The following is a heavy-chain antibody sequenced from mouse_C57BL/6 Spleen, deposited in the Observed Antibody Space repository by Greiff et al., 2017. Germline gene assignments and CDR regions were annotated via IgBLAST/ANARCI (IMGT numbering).Heavy chain of an antibody. D-gene: IGHD2-4*01. CDR2: IYPGDGDT. V-gene: IGHV1-82*01. CDR3: ARSHYDYDGDFDY. Sequence: QVQLQQSGPELVKPGASVKISCKASGYAFSSSWMNWVKQRPGKGLEWIGRIYPGDGDTNYNGKFKGKATLTADKSSSTAYMQLSSLTSEDSAVYFCARSHYDYDGDFDYWGQGTTLTVSS. CDR1: GYAFSSSW. J-gene: IGHJ2*01.